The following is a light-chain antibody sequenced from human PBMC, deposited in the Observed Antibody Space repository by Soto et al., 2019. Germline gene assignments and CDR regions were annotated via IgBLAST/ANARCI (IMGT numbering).Light chain of an antibody. CDR1: QSISTY. V-gene: IGKV1-39*01. CDR3: QQSFIAPWT. CDR2: AAS. Sequence: DIQMTQSPSSLSASVGDRVTITCRASQSISTYLNWYQQKPGKVPNLLIFAASSLLSGVPSRFSGSGSGTDFTLTITSLQAEDSATYYCQQSFIAPWTFGQGTKVENK. J-gene: IGKJ1*01.